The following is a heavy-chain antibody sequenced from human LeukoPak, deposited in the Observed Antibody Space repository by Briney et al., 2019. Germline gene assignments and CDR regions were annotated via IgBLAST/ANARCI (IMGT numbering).Heavy chain of an antibody. J-gene: IGHJ4*02. D-gene: IGHD3-10*01. CDR1: GGSISSSSCY. CDR2: IYYSGST. Sequence: SETLSLTCTVSGGSISSSSCYWGWIRQPPGKGLEWIGSIYYSGSTNYNPSLKSRVTISVDTSKNQFSLKLSSVTAADTAVYYCASTTVGIRGVIYYWGQGTLVTVSS. CDR3: ASTTVGIRGVIYY. V-gene: IGHV4-39*07.